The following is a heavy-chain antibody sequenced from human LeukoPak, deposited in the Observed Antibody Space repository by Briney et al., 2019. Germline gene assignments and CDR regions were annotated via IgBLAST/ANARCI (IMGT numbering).Heavy chain of an antibody. CDR2: ISSSSSYI. D-gene: IGHD3-10*01. J-gene: IGHJ6*02. CDR3: AREVYGSGSYYNLPYYGMDV. V-gene: IGHV3-21*01. CDR1: GFTFSSYS. Sequence: GGSLRLSCAASGFTFSSYSMNWVRQAPGKGREWVSSISSSSSYIYYADSVKGRFTISRDNAKNSLYLQMNSLRAEDTAVYYCAREVYGSGSYYNLPYYGMDVWGQGTTVTVSS.